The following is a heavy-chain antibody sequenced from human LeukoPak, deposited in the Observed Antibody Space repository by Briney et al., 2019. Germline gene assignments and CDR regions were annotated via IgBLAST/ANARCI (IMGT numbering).Heavy chain of an antibody. CDR1: GFTFSSYT. CDR2: ISSGSTYI. CDR3: TQNVITIFGAEDAFDI. D-gene: IGHD3-3*01. Sequence: PGGSLRLSCAASGFTFSSYTMNWVRQAPGKGLEWVSSISSGSTYIYYADSVKGRFTISRDNAKNSLYLQMNSLRAEDTAVYYCTQNVITIFGAEDAFDIWGQGTMVTVSS. J-gene: IGHJ3*02. V-gene: IGHV3-21*01.